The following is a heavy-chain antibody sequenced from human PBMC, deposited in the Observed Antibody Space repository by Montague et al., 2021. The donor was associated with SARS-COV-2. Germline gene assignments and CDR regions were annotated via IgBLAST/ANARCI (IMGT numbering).Heavy chain of an antibody. CDR1: GFTFSSYA. Sequence: SLRLSFAASGFTFSSYAMHWVRQAPGKGLEWVAVISYDGSNKYYVDSVKGRFTISRDNSKNTLYLQMNSLRAEDTAVYYCARAHYDSSGYCNGWFDPWGQGTLVTVSS. V-gene: IGHV3-30*04. CDR3: ARAHYDSSGYCNGWFDP. D-gene: IGHD3-22*01. J-gene: IGHJ5*02. CDR2: ISYDGSNK.